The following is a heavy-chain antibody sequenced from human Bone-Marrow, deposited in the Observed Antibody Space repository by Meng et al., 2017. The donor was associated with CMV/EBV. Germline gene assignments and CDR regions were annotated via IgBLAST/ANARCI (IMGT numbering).Heavy chain of an antibody. Sequence: GESLKISCAGSRFPLKRFTMNWVRQAPGKGLEWVGFIRSKAYGGTTEYAASVKGRFTISRDDSKNIAYLQMNSLRTEDTAVYYCTRDPIGAAIINHYDFWGQGTLVTVAS. J-gene: IGHJ4*02. CDR1: RFPLKRFT. V-gene: IGHV3-49*02. D-gene: IGHD3-3*01. CDR3: TRDPIGAAIINHYDF. CDR2: IRSKAYGGTT.